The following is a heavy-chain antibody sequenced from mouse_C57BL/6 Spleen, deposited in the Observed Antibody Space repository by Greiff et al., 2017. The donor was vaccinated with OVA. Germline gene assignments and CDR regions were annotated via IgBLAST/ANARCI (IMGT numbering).Heavy chain of an antibody. D-gene: IGHD2-5*01. Sequence: QVQLQQSGAELVKPGASVTLSCQASGYTFTSYWMHWVKQRPGQGLEWIGMIHPNSGSTNYNEKFKSKATLTVDKSSSTAYMQLSSLTSEDSAVYYCARSYGYSNWDYYAMDDWGQGTSVTVSS. CDR2: IHPNSGST. V-gene: IGHV1-64*01. J-gene: IGHJ4*01. CDR3: ARSYGYSNWDYYAMDD. CDR1: GYTFTSYW.